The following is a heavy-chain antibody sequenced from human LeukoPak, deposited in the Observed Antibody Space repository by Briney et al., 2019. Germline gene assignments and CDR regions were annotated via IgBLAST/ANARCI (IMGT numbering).Heavy chain of an antibody. CDR3: ARDARSYEGYCSGGSCLPFDY. CDR1: GFTFSSYS. CDR2: ISSSSSYI. D-gene: IGHD2-15*01. Sequence: GGSLRLSCAASGFTFSSYSMNWVRQAPGKGLEWVSSISSSSSYIYYADSVKGRFTISRDNAKNTLDLQMNSLRAEDTAVYYCARDARSYEGYCSGGSCLPFDYWGQGTLVTVSS. J-gene: IGHJ4*02. V-gene: IGHV3-21*01.